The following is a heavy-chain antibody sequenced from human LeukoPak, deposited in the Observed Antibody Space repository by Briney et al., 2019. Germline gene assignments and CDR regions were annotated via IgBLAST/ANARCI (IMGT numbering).Heavy chain of an antibody. D-gene: IGHD4-23*01. Sequence: GESLKISCKGSGYTFTNNWIAWVRQMPGRGLEWMGVIYPGDSDTRYSPSFQGQVTISADKSISTAYLQWSSLKASDTAMYYCARLDGGTVLHYWGPGTLVTVSS. CDR2: IYPGDSDT. CDR3: ARLDGGTVLHY. V-gene: IGHV5-51*01. CDR1: GYTFTNNW. J-gene: IGHJ4*02.